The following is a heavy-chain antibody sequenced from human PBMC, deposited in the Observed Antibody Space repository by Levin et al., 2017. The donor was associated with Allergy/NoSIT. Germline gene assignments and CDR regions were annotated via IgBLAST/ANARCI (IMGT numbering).Heavy chain of an antibody. V-gene: IGHV3-11*06. CDR3: ARVVYCGGDCYSLGGFDY. CDR1: GFTFSDYY. Sequence: PGGSLRLSCAASGFTFSDYYMSWIRQAPGKGLEWVSYISSSSSYTNYADSVKGRFTISRDNAKNSLYLQMNSLRAEDTAVYYCARVVYCGGDCYSLGGFDYWGQGTLVTVSS. J-gene: IGHJ4*02. D-gene: IGHD2-21*01. CDR2: ISSSSSYT.